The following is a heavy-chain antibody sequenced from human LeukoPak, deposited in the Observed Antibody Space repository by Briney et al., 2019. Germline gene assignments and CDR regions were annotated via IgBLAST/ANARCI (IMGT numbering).Heavy chain of an antibody. J-gene: IGHJ3*02. Sequence: GGSLRFSCAASGFTFSSYSMNWVRQAPGKGLEWVSSISSSSSYIYYADSVKGRFTISRDNSKNTLYLQMNSLRAEDTAVYYCAVITMVRGLYDAFDIWGQGTMVTVSS. D-gene: IGHD3-10*01. CDR1: GFTFSSYS. V-gene: IGHV3-21*01. CDR2: ISSSSSYI. CDR3: AVITMVRGLYDAFDI.